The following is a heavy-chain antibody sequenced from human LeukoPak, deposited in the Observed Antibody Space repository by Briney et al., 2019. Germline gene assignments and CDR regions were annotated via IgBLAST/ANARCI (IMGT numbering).Heavy chain of an antibody. V-gene: IGHV3-21*01. J-gene: IGHJ4*02. CDR2: ISSSSSYI. CDR3: ARDCSSTSCYLITPYDY. CDR1: GFTFSRYS. D-gene: IGHD2-2*01. Sequence: PGGSLRLFCAASGFTFSRYSMHWARQAPGEGLEWVSSISSSSSYIYHADSVKGRFTISRDNAKNSLYLQMNSLRAEDTAVYYCARDCSSTSCYLITPYDYWGQGTLVTVSS.